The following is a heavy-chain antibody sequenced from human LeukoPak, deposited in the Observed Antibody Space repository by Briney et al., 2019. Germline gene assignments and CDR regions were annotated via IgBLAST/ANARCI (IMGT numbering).Heavy chain of an antibody. Sequence: GASVKVSCKASGGTFSSYAISWVRQAPGQGLEWMGGIIPIFGTANYAQKFQGRVTITTDESTSTAYMELSSLRSEDTAMYYCARARRAVAGLSYFDYWGQGTLVTVSS. CDR3: ARARRAVAGLSYFDY. J-gene: IGHJ4*02. CDR1: GGTFSSYA. CDR2: IIPIFGTA. V-gene: IGHV1-69*05. D-gene: IGHD6-19*01.